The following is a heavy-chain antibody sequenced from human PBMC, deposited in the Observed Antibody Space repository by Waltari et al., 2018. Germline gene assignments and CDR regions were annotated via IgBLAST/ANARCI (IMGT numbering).Heavy chain of an antibody. D-gene: IGHD3-16*02. CDR2: IYSGGSST. V-gene: IGHV3-23*03. Sequence: EVQLLESGGGLVQPGGSLRLSCAASGFTFSSYAMSWVRQAPGKGLEWVSVIYSGGSSTYYADSVKGRFTISRDNSKSTLYLQMNSLRAEDTAVYYCAKGLHLGELSSRYYFDYWGQGTLVTVSS. J-gene: IGHJ4*02. CDR3: AKGLHLGELSSRYYFDY. CDR1: GFTFSSYA.